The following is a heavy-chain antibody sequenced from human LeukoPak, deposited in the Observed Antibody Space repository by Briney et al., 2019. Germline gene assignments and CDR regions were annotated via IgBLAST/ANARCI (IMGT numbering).Heavy chain of an antibody. V-gene: IGHV4-34*01. CDR1: GGSFSGYY. D-gene: IGHD3-3*01. Sequence: SETLSLTCAVYGGSFSGYYWSWIRQLPGKGLEWIGEINHSGSTNYNPSLKSRVTISVDTSKNQFSLKLSSVTAADTAVYYCARETYTDYDFWSGYPWGWFDPWGQGTLVTVSS. CDR2: INHSGST. J-gene: IGHJ5*02. CDR3: ARETYTDYDFWSGYPWGWFDP.